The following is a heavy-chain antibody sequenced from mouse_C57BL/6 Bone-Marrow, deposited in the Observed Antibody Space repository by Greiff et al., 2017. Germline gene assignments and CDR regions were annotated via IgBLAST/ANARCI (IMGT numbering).Heavy chain of an antibody. J-gene: IGHJ4*01. CDR3: ARYGSSYPYAMDY. Sequence: VQLQQPGAELVMPGASVKLSCKASGYTFTSYWMHWVKQRPGQGLEWIGEIDPSDSYTNYNQKFKGKSTLTVDKSSSTAYMQLSSLTSEDSAVYYCARYGSSYPYAMDYWGQGTSVTVSS. CDR2: IDPSDSYT. D-gene: IGHD1-1*01. V-gene: IGHV1-69*01. CDR1: GYTFTSYW.